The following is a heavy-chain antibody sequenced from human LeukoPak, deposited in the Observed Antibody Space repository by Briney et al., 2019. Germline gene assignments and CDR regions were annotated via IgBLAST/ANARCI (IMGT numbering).Heavy chain of an antibody. CDR3: ASERFGENSYAFDI. Sequence: SVKVSCKASGYTFTSYDINWVRQATGQGLEWMGGIIPIFGTANYAQKFQGRVTITADKSTSTAYMELSSLRSEDTAVHYCASERFGENSYAFDIWGQGTMVTVSS. CDR2: IIPIFGTA. D-gene: IGHD3-10*01. CDR1: GYTFTSYD. V-gene: IGHV1-69*06. J-gene: IGHJ3*02.